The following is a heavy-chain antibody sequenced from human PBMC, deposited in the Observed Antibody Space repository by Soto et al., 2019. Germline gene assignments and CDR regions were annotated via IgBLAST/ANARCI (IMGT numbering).Heavy chain of an antibody. Sequence: SETLSLTCAVSGGSISSGGYSWSWIRQPPGKGLEWIGYIYHSGSTYYNPSLKSRVTISVDRSKNQFSLKLSSVTAADTAVYYCARLLDGNWFDPWGQGTLVTVSS. J-gene: IGHJ5*02. CDR1: GGSISSGGYS. CDR2: IYHSGST. CDR3: ARLLDGNWFDP. D-gene: IGHD2-21*01. V-gene: IGHV4-30-2*01.